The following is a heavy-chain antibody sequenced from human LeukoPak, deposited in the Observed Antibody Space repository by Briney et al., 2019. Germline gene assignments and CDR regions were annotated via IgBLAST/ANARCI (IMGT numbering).Heavy chain of an antibody. Sequence: AASVKVSCKASEYTFTSYAMNWVRQAPEQGLEWMGWINTNTGNPTYAQGFTGRFVFALDTSVSTAYLQISSLKAEDTAVYYCARGGYPYYFDYWGQGTLVTVSS. J-gene: IGHJ4*02. CDR1: EYTFTSYA. CDR2: INTNTGNP. V-gene: IGHV7-4-1*02. D-gene: IGHD5-12*01. CDR3: ARGGYPYYFDY.